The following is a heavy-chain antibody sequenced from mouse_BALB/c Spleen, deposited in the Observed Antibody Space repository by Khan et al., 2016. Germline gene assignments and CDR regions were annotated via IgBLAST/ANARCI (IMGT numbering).Heavy chain of an antibody. D-gene: IGHD3-1*01. V-gene: IGHV3-2*02. CDR2: ISYSGST. CDR3: ARSRDPAWFAY. CDR1: GYSITSDYA. J-gene: IGHJ3*01. Sequence: EVKLLESGPGLVKPSQSLSLTCTVTGYSITSDYAWNWIRQFPGNKLEWMGYISYSGSTSYNPSLKSRISITRDTSKNQFFLQLNSVTTEDTATXYCARSRDPAWFAYWGQGTLVTVSA.